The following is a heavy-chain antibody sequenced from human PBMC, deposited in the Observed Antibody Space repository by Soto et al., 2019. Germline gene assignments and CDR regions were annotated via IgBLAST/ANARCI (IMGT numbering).Heavy chain of an antibody. CDR1: GGSISSYY. CDR3: ARDLTLYGDSPLYYYYGMDV. Sequence: SETLSLTCTVSGGSISSYYWSWIRQPPGKGLEWIGYIYYSGSTSYNPSLKSRVTISVDTSKNQFSLKLSSVTAADTAVYYCARDLTLYGDSPLYYYYGMDVWGKGTTVTVSS. V-gene: IGHV4-59*01. D-gene: IGHD4-17*01. CDR2: IYYSGST. J-gene: IGHJ6*04.